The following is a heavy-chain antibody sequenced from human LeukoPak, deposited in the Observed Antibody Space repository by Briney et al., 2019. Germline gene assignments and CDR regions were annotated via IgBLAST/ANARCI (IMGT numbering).Heavy chain of an antibody. Sequence: PGGSLRLSCAASGFTFSTYSMNWVRQAPGKGLEWVSSISSSSSYIYYADSVKGRFTISRDNAKKSVYLQMNSLRAEDTAVYYCARDLGGGFGESSDYWGQGTLVTVSS. CDR3: ARDLGGGFGESSDY. J-gene: IGHJ4*02. V-gene: IGHV3-21*01. D-gene: IGHD3-10*01. CDR2: ISSSSSYI. CDR1: GFTFSTYS.